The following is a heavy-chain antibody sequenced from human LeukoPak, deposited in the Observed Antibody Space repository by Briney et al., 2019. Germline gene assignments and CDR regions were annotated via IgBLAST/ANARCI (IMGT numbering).Heavy chain of an antibody. J-gene: IGHJ4*02. CDR3: ARVESAAAGLDYFDY. V-gene: IGHV1-18*01. Sequence: ASVKVSCKASGYTFTSYGISWVRQAPGQGLEWMGWISAYNGNTNYAQKLQGRVTMTTDTSTSTAYMELRRLRSDDTAVYYCARVESAAAGLDYFDYWGQGTLVTVSS. CDR2: ISAYNGNT. D-gene: IGHD6-13*01. CDR1: GYTFTSYG.